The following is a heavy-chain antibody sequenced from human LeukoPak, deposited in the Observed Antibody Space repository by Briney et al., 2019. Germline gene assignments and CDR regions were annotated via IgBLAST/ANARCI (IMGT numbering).Heavy chain of an antibody. D-gene: IGHD3-22*01. CDR1: GFIFSIYA. V-gene: IGHV3-23*01. Sequence: PGGSLRLSCAASGFIFSIYAMSWVRQAPGKGLQWVSSITSSGDGTYYADSVKGRFTISRDNSENMLYLQMNSLRVEDRAVYICAKDRPNYYGSNGHYYRRDGDYWGQGTLVTVSS. CDR2: ITSSGDGT. CDR3: AKDRPNYYGSNGHYYRRDGDY. J-gene: IGHJ4*02.